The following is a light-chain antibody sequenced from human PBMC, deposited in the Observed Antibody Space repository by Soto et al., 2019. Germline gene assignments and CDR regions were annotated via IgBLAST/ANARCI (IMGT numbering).Light chain of an antibody. CDR2: AAS. J-gene: IGKJ5*01. CDR3: QQLNSYPIT. V-gene: IGKV1-9*01. Sequence: IELALSPPSLSASVGARVTITCRASQGVSSSLAWYHQQPGKAPKLLIYAASTLQSGVPSRFSGSGSGTEFTLTISSLQPEDFATYYCQQLNSYPITFGQGTRREIK. CDR1: QGVSSS.